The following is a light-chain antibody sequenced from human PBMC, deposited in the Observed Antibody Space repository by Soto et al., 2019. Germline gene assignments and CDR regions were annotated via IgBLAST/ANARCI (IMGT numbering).Light chain of an antibody. CDR1: QSVTSRY. CDR2: GAS. V-gene: IGKV3-20*01. J-gene: IGKJ2*01. Sequence: IVLTQSPGTLSLSPGERATLSCKASQSVTSRYLAWYQQKPGQAPRLLIYGASSRATGIPDTFSGSGSGTDFTLTISRLEPEEFAVYFCQQYNNSPEYTFGQGTKLEIK. CDR3: QQYNNSPEYT.